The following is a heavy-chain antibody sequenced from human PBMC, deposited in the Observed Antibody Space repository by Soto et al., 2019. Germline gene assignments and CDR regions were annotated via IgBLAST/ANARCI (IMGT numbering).Heavy chain of an antibody. CDR1: GFTFSSYG. J-gene: IGHJ4*02. D-gene: IGHD5-12*01. V-gene: IGHV3-30*03. CDR3: ATTYNSGYDQYYFDY. CDR2: ISYDGSNK. Sequence: GGSLRLSCAASGFTFSSYGMHWVRQAPGKGLEWVAVISYDGSNKYYADSVKGRFTISRDNSKNTLYLQMNSLRAEDTAVYYCATTYNSGYDQYYFDYWGQGALVTVSS.